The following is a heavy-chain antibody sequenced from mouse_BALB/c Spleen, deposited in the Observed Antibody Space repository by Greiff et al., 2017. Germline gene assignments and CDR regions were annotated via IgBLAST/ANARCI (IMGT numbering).Heavy chain of an antibody. CDR2: ILPGSGST. V-gene: IGHV1-9*01. CDR1: GYTFSSYW. D-gene: IGHD1-1*01. Sequence: QVQLKESGAELMKPGASVKISCKATGYTFSSYWIEWVKQRPGHGLEWIGEILPGSGSTNYNEKFKGKATFTADTSSNTAYMQLSSLTSEDSAVYYCARPTVVGGYYAMDYWGQGTSVTVSS. CDR3: ARPTVVGGYYAMDY. J-gene: IGHJ4*01.